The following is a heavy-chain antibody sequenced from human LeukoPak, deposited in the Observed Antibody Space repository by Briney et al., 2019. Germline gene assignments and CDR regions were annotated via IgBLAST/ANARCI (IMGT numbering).Heavy chain of an antibody. Sequence: GGSLRLSCAASGFTFSSYGMHWVRQAPGKGLEWVAVISYDGSNKYYADSVKGRFTISRDNSKNTLYLQMNSLRAEDTAVYYCAKDGPPDYYDFWSGYYEEYYFDYWGQGTLVTVSS. J-gene: IGHJ4*02. D-gene: IGHD3-3*01. CDR1: GFTFSSYG. V-gene: IGHV3-30*18. CDR2: ISYDGSNK. CDR3: AKDGPPDYYDFWSGYYEEYYFDY.